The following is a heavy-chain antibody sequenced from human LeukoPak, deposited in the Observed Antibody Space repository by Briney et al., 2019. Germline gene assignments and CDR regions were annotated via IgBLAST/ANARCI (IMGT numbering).Heavy chain of an antibody. Sequence: GGSLRLSCAASGFTFSNAWMSWVRQAPGKGLEWVGRIKSKTDGGTTDYAAPVKGRFTISRDDSKNTLYLQMNSLKTEDTAVYYCTPYYYDSSGYFNGFDYWGQGTLVTVSS. CDR3: TPYYYDSSGYFNGFDY. V-gene: IGHV3-15*01. CDR2: IKSKTDGGTT. J-gene: IGHJ4*02. CDR1: GFTFSNAW. D-gene: IGHD3-22*01.